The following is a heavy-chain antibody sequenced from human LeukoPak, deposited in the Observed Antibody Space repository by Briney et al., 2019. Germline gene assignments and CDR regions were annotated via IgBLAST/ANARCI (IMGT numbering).Heavy chain of an antibody. CDR1: GFTFSTYA. J-gene: IGHJ4*02. D-gene: IGHD2-15*01. CDR3: AKDPLVGYCSGSSGYSR. CDR2: ISGSGGNT. V-gene: IGHV3-23*01. Sequence: GGSLRLSCAASGFTFSTYAMSWVRQAPGKGLEWVSTISGSGGNTYYADSVKGRFTISRDNSENTLYLQMNSLRAEDTAIYYCAKDPLVGYCSGSSGYSRWGQGTLVTVSS.